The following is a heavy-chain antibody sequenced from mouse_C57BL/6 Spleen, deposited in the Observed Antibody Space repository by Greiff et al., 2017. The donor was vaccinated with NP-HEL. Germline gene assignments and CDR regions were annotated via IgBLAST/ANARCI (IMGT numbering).Heavy chain of an antibody. CDR1: GYTFTSYW. CDR2: IDPNSGGT. D-gene: IGHD2-9*01. CDR3: ARERLPTMVTTGFAY. Sequence: QVQLQQPGAELVKPGASVKLSCKASGYTFTSYWMHWVKQRPGRGLEWIGRIDPNSGGTKYNEKFKSKATLTVDKPSSTAYMQLSSLTSEDSAVYYCARERLPTMVTTGFAYWGQGTLVTVSA. J-gene: IGHJ3*01. V-gene: IGHV1-72*01.